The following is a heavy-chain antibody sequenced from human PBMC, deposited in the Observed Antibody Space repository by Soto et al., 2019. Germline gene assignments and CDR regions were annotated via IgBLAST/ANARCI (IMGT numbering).Heavy chain of an antibody. CDR1: GGTSSSYA. V-gene: IGHV1-69*12. Sequence: QVQLVQSGAEVKKPGSSVKVSCKASGGTSSSYAISWVRQAPGQGLEWMGGIIPFFGTANYAQKFQGRVTITADESTSTAYMELSSLRSEDPAVYYCARGGMRWLRSRHFDYWGQGTLVTVSS. J-gene: IGHJ4*02. D-gene: IGHD5-12*01. CDR3: ARGGMRWLRSRHFDY. CDR2: IIPFFGTA.